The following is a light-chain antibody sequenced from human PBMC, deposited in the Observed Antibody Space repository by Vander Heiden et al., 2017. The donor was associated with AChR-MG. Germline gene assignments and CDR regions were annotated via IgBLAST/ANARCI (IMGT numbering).Light chain of an antibody. CDR2: DDT. CDR1: NIGSKT. J-gene: IGLJ2*01. Sequence: SYVLTQPPPVSVAPGRTATITCGGNNIGSKTVHWYQQKPGQAPVLVVYDDTDRPSGIPERFSGSNSGSTATLTISRVEAGDEADYYCQVWDTSSDPLVFGGGTKLTVV. V-gene: IGLV3-21*02. CDR3: QVWDTSSDPLV.